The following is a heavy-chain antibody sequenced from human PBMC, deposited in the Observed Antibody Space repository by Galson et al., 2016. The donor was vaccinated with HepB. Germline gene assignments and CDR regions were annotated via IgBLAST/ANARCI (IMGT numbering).Heavy chain of an antibody. CDR3: ARRVVISTEIDS. V-gene: IGHV4-39*01. Sequence: SETLSLTCTVSGGSISSSAYYWAWIRQPPGKGLEWIGSIYYGGSAYSNPSLQSRVTISVDTPNNQFSLKLSSLTASDTAIYYCARRVVISTEIDSWGQGTLVTVSS. D-gene: IGHD2-21*01. CDR1: GGSISSSAYY. J-gene: IGHJ4*02. CDR2: IYYGGSA.